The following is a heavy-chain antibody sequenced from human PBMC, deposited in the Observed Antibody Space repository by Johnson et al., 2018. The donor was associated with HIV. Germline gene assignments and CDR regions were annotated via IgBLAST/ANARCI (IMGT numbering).Heavy chain of an antibody. CDR1: GFTFNHYA. CDR3: AKRAGYDYGDYTTGAFDI. CDR2: IYSGGST. V-gene: IGHV3-66*01. J-gene: IGHJ3*02. Sequence: GGVVQPGRSLRLSCAASGFTFNHYAMHWVRQAPGKGLEWVSIIYSGGSTYYADSVKGRFTISRDNSKNTVYLHMSTLRAEDTAVYYCAKRAGYDYGDYTTGAFDIWGQGTMVTVSS. D-gene: IGHD4-17*01.